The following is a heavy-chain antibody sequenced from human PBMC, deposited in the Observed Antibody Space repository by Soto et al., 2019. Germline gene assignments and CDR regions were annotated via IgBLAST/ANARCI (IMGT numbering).Heavy chain of an antibody. CDR3: VRGGWYNDY. CDR1: GGSISNNY. J-gene: IGHJ4*02. V-gene: IGHV4-59*01. D-gene: IGHD6-19*01. Sequence: QVQLQESGPGLVKPSETLSLTCTVSGGSISNNYWSWIRQPPGKGLEWIGYIYYSGITDYNPSLKSRVTMSVDPSKNQFSLKLTSVTAADTALYFCVRGGWYNDYWGQGTLVTVSS. CDR2: IYYSGIT.